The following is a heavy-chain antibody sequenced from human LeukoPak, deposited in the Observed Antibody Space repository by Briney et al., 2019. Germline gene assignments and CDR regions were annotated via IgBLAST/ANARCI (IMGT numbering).Heavy chain of an antibody. D-gene: IGHD2-15*01. V-gene: IGHV3-23*01. CDR1: GFTFSSYG. CDR2: ITGSGGST. Sequence: QPGGTLRLSCAASGFTFSSYGMTWVRQAPGKGLEWVSVITGSGGSTYYADSVKGRFTISRDNSKNTLYLQMNSLRAEDTAVYYCAAAQWSQIDYYYYMDVWGKGTTVTISS. J-gene: IGHJ6*03. CDR3: AAAQWSQIDYYYYMDV.